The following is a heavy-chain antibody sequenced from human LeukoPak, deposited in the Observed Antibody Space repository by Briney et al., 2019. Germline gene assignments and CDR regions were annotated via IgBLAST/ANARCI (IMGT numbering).Heavy chain of an antibody. J-gene: IGHJ4*02. D-gene: IGHD5-24*01. V-gene: IGHV3-21*01. CDR1: GFTFSSYS. CDR3: ARDDGGYNPVFDY. CDR2: ISSSSSYI. Sequence: PGGSLRLSCAASGFTFSSYSMNWVRQAPGKGLEWVSSISSSSSYIYYADSVKGRFTISRDNAKNSLYLQMNSLRAEDTAVYYCARDDGGYNPVFDYWGQGTLVTVSS.